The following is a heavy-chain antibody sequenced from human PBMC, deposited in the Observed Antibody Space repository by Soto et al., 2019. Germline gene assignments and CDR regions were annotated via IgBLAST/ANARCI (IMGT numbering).Heavy chain of an antibody. CDR1: GGSISSSSYC. CDR3: ARLGGYYQALDH. V-gene: IGHV4-61*05. J-gene: IGHJ4*02. D-gene: IGHD3-3*01. Sequence: SETLPHTWTVSGGSISSSSYCWGWIRQPPGKGLEWVGYVYYTGTTMYNPSLKSRLTISVDRSKNQVSLNLTSVTAADTAVYFCARLGGYYQALDHWSQGTLVTVSS. CDR2: VYYTGTT.